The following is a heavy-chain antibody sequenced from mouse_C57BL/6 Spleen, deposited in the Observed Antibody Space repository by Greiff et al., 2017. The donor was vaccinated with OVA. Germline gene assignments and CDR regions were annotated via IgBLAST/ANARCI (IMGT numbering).Heavy chain of an antibody. Sequence: VQLQQSGPVLVKPGASVKMSCKASGYTFTDYYMNWVKQSHGKSLEWIGVINPYNGGTSYNQKFKGKATLTVDKSSSTAYMELNSLTSEDSAVYYCARSYSNYVFDYWGQGTTLTVSS. D-gene: IGHD2-5*01. CDR3: ARSYSNYVFDY. V-gene: IGHV1-19*01. CDR1: GYTFTDYY. J-gene: IGHJ2*01. CDR2: INPYNGGT.